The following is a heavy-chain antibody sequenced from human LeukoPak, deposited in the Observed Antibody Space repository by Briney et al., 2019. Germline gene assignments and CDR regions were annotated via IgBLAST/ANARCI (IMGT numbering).Heavy chain of an antibody. V-gene: IGHV3-23*01. CDR2: INVRGDGT. Sequence: GGSLRLSCAASGFTFNSFAFTWVRQAPGRGLEWVSAINVRGDGTYYADSVRGRFTISRDNSKNTLYLQMNSLRVDDTALYYYAKDYRYGSAWGPGTLVVVSS. J-gene: IGHJ5*02. CDR1: GFTFNSFA. D-gene: IGHD6-19*01. CDR3: AKDYRYGSA.